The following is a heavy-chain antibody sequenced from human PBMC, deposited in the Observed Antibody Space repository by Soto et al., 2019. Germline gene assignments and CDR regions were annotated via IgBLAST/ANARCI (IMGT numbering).Heavy chain of an antibody. J-gene: IGHJ4*02. CDR3: TRDRDGSGLDY. CDR1: GFTFGDYA. CDR2: IRSKAYGGTT. Sequence: GGSLRLSCTASGFTFGDYAMSWFRQAPGKGLEWVGFIRSKAYGGTTEYAASVKGRFTTSRDDSKSIAYLQMNSLKTEDTAVYYCTRDRDGSGLDYWGQGTLVTVSS. D-gene: IGHD6-19*01. V-gene: IGHV3-49*03.